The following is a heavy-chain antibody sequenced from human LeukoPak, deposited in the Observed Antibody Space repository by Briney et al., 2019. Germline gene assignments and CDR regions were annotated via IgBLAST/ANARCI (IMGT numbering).Heavy chain of an antibody. CDR2: ISYDGSNK. CDR3: AKEMESYDFWSGYYLDY. D-gene: IGHD3-3*01. CDR1: GFTFSSYA. Sequence: PGRSLRLSCAASGFTFSSYAMHWVRQAPGKGLEWVAVISYDGSNKYYADSVKGRFTISRDNSKNTLYLQMNSLRAEDTAVYYCAKEMESYDFWSGYYLDYWGQGTLVTVSS. V-gene: IGHV3-30-3*01. J-gene: IGHJ4*02.